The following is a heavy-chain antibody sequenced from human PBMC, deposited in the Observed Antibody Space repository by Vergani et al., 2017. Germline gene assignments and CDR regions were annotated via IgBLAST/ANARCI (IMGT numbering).Heavy chain of an antibody. D-gene: IGHD2-2*01. CDR1: GFTFDEYA. CDR2: ISWNSGSI. J-gene: IGHJ3*02. Sequence: EVQLVESGGGLVQPGRSLRLSCAASGFTFDEYAMHWVRQAPGKGLEWVSGISWNSGSIGYADSVKGRFTISRDNAKNSLYLQMNSLRAADTALYYCAKEGYQLLSGAFDIWGQGTMVTVSS. CDR3: AKEGYQLLSGAFDI. V-gene: IGHV3-9*01.